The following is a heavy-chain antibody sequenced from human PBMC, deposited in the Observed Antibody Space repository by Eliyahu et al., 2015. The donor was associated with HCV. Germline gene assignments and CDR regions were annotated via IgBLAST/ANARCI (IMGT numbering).Heavy chain of an antibody. J-gene: IGHJ4*02. CDR1: GXTFSNYG. CDR2: LSAYNGNT. D-gene: IGHD6-13*01. V-gene: IGHV1-18*01. CDR3: ARDLGAAAGTGGY. Sequence: QVQLVQXGAEVKKPGASVKVXCXXSGXTFSNYGIKWVRXVXGQGLEWMGWLSAYNGNTHYAQKFQGRVTMTRDTAARTVYMELRSLISDDTAIYYCARDLGAAAGTGGYWGQGTLVTVSS.